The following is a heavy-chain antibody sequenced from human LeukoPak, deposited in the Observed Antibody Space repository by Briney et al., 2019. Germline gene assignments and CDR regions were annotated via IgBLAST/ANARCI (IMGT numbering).Heavy chain of an antibody. CDR2: VYPGDSDT. V-gene: IGHV5-51*01. CDR3: ARRYCSSTSCSEVDY. Sequence: GESLEISCKGSGYSFTSYWIGWVRQMPGKGLEWMGIVYPGDSDTRYSPSFQGQVTISADKSISTAYLQWSSLKASGTAMYYCARRYCSSTSCSEVDYWGQGTLVTVSS. J-gene: IGHJ4*02. D-gene: IGHD2-2*01. CDR1: GYSFTSYW.